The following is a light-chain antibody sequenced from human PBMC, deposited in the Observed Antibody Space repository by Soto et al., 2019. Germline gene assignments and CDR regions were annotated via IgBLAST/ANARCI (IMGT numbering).Light chain of an antibody. CDR3: AARDDSLSVHVV. V-gene: IGLV1-44*01. Sequence: QLVLTQPPSASGTPGQRVTISCSGSSSNIGSYSVNWYQQLPGTAPKLLIYNSNQRPSGVPDRFSGSKSGTSASLAISGLQSEDEADYYCAARDDSLSVHVVFGGGTKVTVL. CDR2: NSN. CDR1: SSNIGSYS. J-gene: IGLJ2*01.